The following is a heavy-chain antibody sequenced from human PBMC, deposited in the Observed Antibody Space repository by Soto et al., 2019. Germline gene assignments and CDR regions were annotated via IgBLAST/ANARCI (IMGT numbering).Heavy chain of an antibody. V-gene: IGHV4-34*01. J-gene: IGHJ4*02. CDR3: GRGGPKDFWSGYPLDY. Sequence: QVQLQQWGAGLLKPSETLSLTCAVYGGSFSGYYWSWIRQPPGKGLEWIGEINHSGSTNYNPSLKSRVTISVDTSKNQFSLKLSSVTAADTAVYYCGRGGPKDFWSGYPLDYWGQGTLVTVSS. CDR1: GGSFSGYY. CDR2: INHSGST. D-gene: IGHD3-3*01.